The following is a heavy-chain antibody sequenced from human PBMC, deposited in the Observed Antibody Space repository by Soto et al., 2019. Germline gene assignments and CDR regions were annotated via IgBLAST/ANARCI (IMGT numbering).Heavy chain of an antibody. J-gene: IGHJ4*02. CDR2: ISGSGGST. V-gene: IGHV3-23*01. CDR1: GFTFSSYA. CDR3: AIQPAAMPGYFDY. D-gene: IGHD2-2*01. Sequence: EVQLLESGGGLVQPGGSLRLSCAASGFTFSSYAMSWVRQAPGKGLEWVSAISGSGGSTYYAYSVKGRFTISRDNSKNTLYLQMNSLRAEDTAVYYCAIQPAAMPGYFDYWGQGTLVTVSS.